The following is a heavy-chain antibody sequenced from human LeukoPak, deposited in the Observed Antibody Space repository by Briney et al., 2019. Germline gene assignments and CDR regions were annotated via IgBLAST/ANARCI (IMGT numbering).Heavy chain of an antibody. V-gene: IGHV4-34*01. CDR2: INHSGST. CDR3: ASGGSSGYYYVGTIDY. D-gene: IGHD3-22*01. J-gene: IGHJ4*02. Sequence: PSETLSLTCAVYGGSFSGYYWSWIRQPPGKGLEWIGEINHSGSTNYNPSLKSRVTISVDTSKNQFSLKLSSVTAADTAVYYCASGGSSGYYYVGTIDYWGQGTLVTVSS. CDR1: GGSFSGYY.